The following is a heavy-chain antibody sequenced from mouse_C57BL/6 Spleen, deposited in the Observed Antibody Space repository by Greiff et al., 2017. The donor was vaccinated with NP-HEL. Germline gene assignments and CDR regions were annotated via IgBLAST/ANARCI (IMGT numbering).Heavy chain of an antibody. V-gene: IGHV5-17*01. D-gene: IGHD1-1*01. CDR3: ARDTTVVGDWYFDV. Sequence: EVKLMESGGGLVKPGGSLKLSCAASGFTFSDYGMHWVRPAPEKGLEWVAYISSGSSTIYYADTVKGRFTISRDNAKNTLFLQMTSLRSEDTAMYYCARDTTVVGDWYFDVWGTGTTVTVSS. CDR1: GFTFSDYG. J-gene: IGHJ1*03. CDR2: ISSGSSTI.